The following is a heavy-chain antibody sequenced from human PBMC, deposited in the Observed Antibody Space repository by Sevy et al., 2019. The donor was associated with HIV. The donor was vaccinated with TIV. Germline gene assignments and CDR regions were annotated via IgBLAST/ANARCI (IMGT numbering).Heavy chain of an antibody. D-gene: IGHD1-26*01. CDR2: IYPCDSVP. CDR1: GNSFSTYW. J-gene: IGHJ4*02. CDR3: ARLREEGDYFDY. Sequence: GESLKISCKGSGNSFSTYWIAWVRQMPGKGLEWMGIIYPCDSVPRYRPSFQGHVIISADKSINTAYLQWSSLEASDTAIYYCARLREEGDYFDYWGQGTLVTVSS. V-gene: IGHV5-51*01.